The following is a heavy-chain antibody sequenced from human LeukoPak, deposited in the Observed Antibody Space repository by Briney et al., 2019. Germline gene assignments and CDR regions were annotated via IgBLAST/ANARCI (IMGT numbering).Heavy chain of an antibody. J-gene: IGHJ5*02. CDR1: GFTFSSYS. V-gene: IGHV3-48*01. Sequence: PGGSLRLSCAASGFTFSSYSMNWVRQAPGKGPEWVSYISSSSSTIYYADSVKGRFTISRDNAKNSLYLQMNSLRAEDTAVYYCASDRAAGWFDPWGQGTLVTVSS. CDR3: ASDRAAGWFDP. CDR2: ISSSSSTI. D-gene: IGHD6-13*01.